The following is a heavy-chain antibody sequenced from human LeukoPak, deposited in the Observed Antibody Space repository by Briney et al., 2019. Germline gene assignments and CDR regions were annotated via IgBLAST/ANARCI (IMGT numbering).Heavy chain of an antibody. Sequence: SETLSLTCAVYGGSFSGYYWSWLRQPPGKGLEWIGEINHSGSTNYNPSLKSRVTISVDTSKNQFSLKLSSVTAADTAVYYCARQGLDDAFDIWGQGTMVTVSS. J-gene: IGHJ3*02. CDR2: INHSGST. V-gene: IGHV4-34*01. CDR3: ARQGLDDAFDI. CDR1: GGSFSGYY. D-gene: IGHD3/OR15-3a*01.